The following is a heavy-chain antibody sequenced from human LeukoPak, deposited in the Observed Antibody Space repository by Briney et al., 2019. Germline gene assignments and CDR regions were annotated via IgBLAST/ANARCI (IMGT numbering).Heavy chain of an antibody. Sequence: GWSLRLSCAASGFTFSSYWMSWVRQAPGKGLEWVANIKQGGSEKYYVDSVKGRFTISRDNAKNSLYLQMNSLRAEDTAVYYCARARGVAAPGDYWGQGTLVTVSS. J-gene: IGHJ4*02. CDR1: GFTFSSYW. D-gene: IGHD6-19*01. CDR3: ARARGVAAPGDY. CDR2: IKQGGSEK. V-gene: IGHV3-7*01.